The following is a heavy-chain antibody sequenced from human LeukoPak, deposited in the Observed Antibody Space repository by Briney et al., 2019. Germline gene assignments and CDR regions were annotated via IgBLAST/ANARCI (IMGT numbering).Heavy chain of an antibody. D-gene: IGHD2-15*01. CDR3: ARAAYCSGGSRYEDY. J-gene: IGHJ4*02. Sequence: RGSLRLSCAASGFTFSRDAMNWVRQAPGKGLEWVSIVSGNGGTTYYADAVKGRFTISRDNSKNTLYLQINSLRVEDTAFYYCARAAYCSGGSRYEDYWGQGTLVTFSS. CDR2: VSGNGGTT. V-gene: IGHV3-23*01. CDR1: GFTFSRDA.